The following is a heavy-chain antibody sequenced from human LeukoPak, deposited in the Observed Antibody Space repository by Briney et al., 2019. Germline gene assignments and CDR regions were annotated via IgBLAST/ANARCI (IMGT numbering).Heavy chain of an antibody. V-gene: IGHV4-59*01. CDR3: ARDDGYSTFDF. Sequence: PSETLSLTCSVSGGSIGHFYWSWIRQPPGRGLEWIGNVYHSGDTKYSPSLQSRVTILVDTSQNQISLDLRSVTAADTALYYCARDDGYSTFDFWDLGTLVTVSS. J-gene: IGHJ4*02. CDR2: VYHSGDT. D-gene: IGHD5-24*01. CDR1: GGSIGHFY.